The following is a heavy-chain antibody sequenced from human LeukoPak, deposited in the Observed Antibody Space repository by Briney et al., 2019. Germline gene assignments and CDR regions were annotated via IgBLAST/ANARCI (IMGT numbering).Heavy chain of an antibody. CDR3: ARDGRSRELLWFGELLRDDAFDI. CDR2: ISGSGGST. J-gene: IGHJ3*02. V-gene: IGHV3-23*01. CDR1: GFTFSSYA. Sequence: TGGSLRLSCAASGFTFSSYAMSWVRQAPGKGLEWVSAISGSGGSTYYADSVKGRFTISRDNSKNTLYLQMNSLRAEDTAVYYCARDGRSRELLWFGELLRDDAFDIWGQGTMVTVSS. D-gene: IGHD3-10*01.